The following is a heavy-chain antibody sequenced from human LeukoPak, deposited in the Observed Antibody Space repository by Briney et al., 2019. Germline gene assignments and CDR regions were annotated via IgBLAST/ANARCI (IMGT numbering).Heavy chain of an antibody. J-gene: IGHJ4*02. Sequence: GGSLRLSCAASGFTFSSHGMHWVRQAPGKGLEWLSYIDSDTYGNTIYYPHTVKGRFTISRDNAKNSLYLQMDSLRDEDTAVYYCARDRDYAFDYWGQGTLVTVSS. D-gene: IGHD4-17*01. V-gene: IGHV3-48*02. CDR2: IDSDTYGNTI. CDR1: GFTFSSHG. CDR3: ARDRDYAFDY.